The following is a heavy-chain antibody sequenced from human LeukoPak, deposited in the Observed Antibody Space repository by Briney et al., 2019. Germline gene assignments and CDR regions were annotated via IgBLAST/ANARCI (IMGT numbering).Heavy chain of an antibody. D-gene: IGHD3-22*01. CDR2: IKQDGSDE. J-gene: IGHJ5*02. V-gene: IGHV3-7*01. CDR3: ARKLYYYGTSPAGWFGP. CDR1: GFIFSTYW. Sequence: GGSLRLSCEVSGFIFSTYWMTWVCQAPGKGLEWVATIKQDGSDEYYVDSVKGRFTISRDNAKNSLYLQMDGLRAEDTAVYHCARKLYYYGTSPAGWFGPWGQGTLVTVSS.